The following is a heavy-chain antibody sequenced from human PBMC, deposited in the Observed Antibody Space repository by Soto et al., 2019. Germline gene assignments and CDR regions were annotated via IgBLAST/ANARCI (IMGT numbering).Heavy chain of an antibody. CDR2: VYYSGTT. CDR1: GASVSGGSYY. Sequence: QVQLQESGPGLVKPSETLSLTCFVSGASVSGGSYYWSWIRQPPGKGLEWIGYVYYSGTTDYSPSLKGRVTISVDTSKNQFSLRLTSVTAADSGVYYCASEVDWGGDFGLWGRGTLVTVSS. V-gene: IGHV4-61*01. J-gene: IGHJ2*01. CDR3: ASEVDWGGDFGL. D-gene: IGHD2-21*01.